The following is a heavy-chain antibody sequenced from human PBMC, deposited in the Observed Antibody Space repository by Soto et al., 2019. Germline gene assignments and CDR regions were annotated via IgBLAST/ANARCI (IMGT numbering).Heavy chain of an antibody. D-gene: IGHD3-10*02. Sequence: EVQLVESGGGLVQPGGSLRLSCEASRGAFGDYWMHWVRQAPGKGLVWVSRINRDANDINYADSVKGRFTASRDNAKNMVFLQTNRLRVEDTAVYYCARAVPHNLFDSWGQGTLVTVSS. CDR1: RGAFGDYW. CDR2: INRDANDI. J-gene: IGHJ5*01. V-gene: IGHV3-74*01. CDR3: ARAVPHNLFDS.